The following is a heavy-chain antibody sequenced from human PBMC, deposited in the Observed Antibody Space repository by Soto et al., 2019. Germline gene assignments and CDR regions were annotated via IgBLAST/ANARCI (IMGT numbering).Heavy chain of an antibody. J-gene: IGHJ4*02. D-gene: IGHD3-10*01. CDR2: IFYGGRT. Sequence: PSETLSLTCTVSGGSVSSSNYYWGWIRQPPGKGLEWIGSIFYGGRTYYNPSLKSRVTISVDTSKNQFSLKLSSVTAADTAVYYCAPAVRGVLYYFDYWAQGTLVTVSS. V-gene: IGHV4-39*01. CDR1: GGSVSSSNYY. CDR3: APAVRGVLYYFDY.